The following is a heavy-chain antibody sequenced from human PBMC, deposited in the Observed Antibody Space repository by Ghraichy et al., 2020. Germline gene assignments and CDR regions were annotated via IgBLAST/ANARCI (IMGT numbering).Heavy chain of an antibody. D-gene: IGHD2-2*01. V-gene: IGHV4-4*07. CDR2: IYTSGST. Sequence: SQTLSLTCTVSGGSISSYYWSWIRQPAGKGLEWIGRIYTSGSTNYNPSLKSRVTMSVDTSKNQFSLKLSSVTAADTAVYYCARVRYCSSTSCSENWFDPWGQGTLVTVSS. CDR3: ARVRYCSSTSCSENWFDP. J-gene: IGHJ5*02. CDR1: GGSISSYY.